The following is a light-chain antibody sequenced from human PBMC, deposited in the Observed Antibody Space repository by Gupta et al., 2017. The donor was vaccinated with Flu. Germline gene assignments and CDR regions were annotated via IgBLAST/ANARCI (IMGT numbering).Light chain of an antibody. J-gene: IGKJ2*01. CDR3: QQSYSSPPYT. Sequence: DIQMTQSPVSLSASVGDRVTITCRASQSISNYVNWYQQKSGTAPKLLIYAASSLQSGVPSRFSGSGSGTDFTLTISSLQPEDFATYYCQQSYSSPPYTFDQGTKLEIK. CDR1: QSISNY. CDR2: AAS. V-gene: IGKV1-39*01.